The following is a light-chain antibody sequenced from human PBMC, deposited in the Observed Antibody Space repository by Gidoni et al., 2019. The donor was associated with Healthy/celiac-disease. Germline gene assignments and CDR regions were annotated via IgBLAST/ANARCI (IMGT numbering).Light chain of an antibody. CDR1: QSVSSSY. CDR2: GAS. V-gene: IGKV3-20*01. Sequence: EIVLTQSPGTLSLSPGERATLSCRASQSVSSSYLAWYQQKPGQAPRLLIYGASSRATGIPDRFSGRGSGTDVTLTISRLEPEDFAVYYCQQYGSSPWTFGQGTKMEIK. CDR3: QQYGSSPWT. J-gene: IGKJ1*01.